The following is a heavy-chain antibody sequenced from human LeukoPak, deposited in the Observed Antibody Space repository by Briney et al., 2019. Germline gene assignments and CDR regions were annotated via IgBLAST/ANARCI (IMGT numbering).Heavy chain of an antibody. J-gene: IGHJ4*02. D-gene: IGHD3-16*01. CDR2: FYTSGST. CDR1: GGSIINYY. CDR3: ARGGAARVYYFDY. V-gene: IGHV4-4*07. Sequence: SETLSLTCTVSGGSIINYYWSWIRQPAGKGLEWIGRFYTSGSTNYNPSLKSRVTMSVDTSKNQFSLKLSSVTAADTAVYYCARGGAARVYYFDYWGQGTLVTVSS.